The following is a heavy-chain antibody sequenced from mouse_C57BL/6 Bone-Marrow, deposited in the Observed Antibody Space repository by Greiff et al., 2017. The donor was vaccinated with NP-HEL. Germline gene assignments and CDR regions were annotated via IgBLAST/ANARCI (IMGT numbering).Heavy chain of an antibody. J-gene: IGHJ3*01. Sequence: EVKVVESGAELVRPGASVKLSCTASGFNIKDDYMHWVKQRPEQGLEWIGWIDPENGDTEYASKFQGKATITADTSSNTAYLQLSSLTSEDTAVYYCTTRNSDWAWFAYWGQGTLVTVSA. V-gene: IGHV14-4*01. CDR3: TTRNSDWAWFAY. D-gene: IGHD2-12*01. CDR1: GFNIKDDY. CDR2: IDPENGDT.